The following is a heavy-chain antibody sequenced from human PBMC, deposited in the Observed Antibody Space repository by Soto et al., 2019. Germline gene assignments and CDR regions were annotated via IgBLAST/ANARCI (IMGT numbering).Heavy chain of an antibody. D-gene: IGHD3-16*02. V-gene: IGHV2-26*01. Sequence: GSGPALVNTAATLTLTCTVSGFSLSNATLGVSWIRQPPGKALEWLAHIFSNDEKFYSSALESRLTLSKDTSKRQVVLSITNMDPVDTATYFCARMLCESTGLGRYHWFDPWGQGSRVTVTS. CDR3: ARMLCESTGLGRYHWFDP. CDR1: GFSLSNATLG. CDR2: IFSNDEK. J-gene: IGHJ5*02.